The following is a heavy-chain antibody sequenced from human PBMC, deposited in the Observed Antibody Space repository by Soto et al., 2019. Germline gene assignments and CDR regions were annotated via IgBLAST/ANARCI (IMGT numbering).Heavy chain of an antibody. Sequence: GRSLRLSCAVSGLNVMSYWMSWVRQAPGKGLEWVASSKEDGSEIYYLHSVRDRFSISRDSAGNALHLTMDYLSAEDTGVYFCARDIGVDYVNWGQGTLVTVSS. V-gene: IGHV3-7*01. CDR2: SKEDGSEI. J-gene: IGHJ4*02. CDR3: ARDIGVDYVN. D-gene: IGHD2-8*01. CDR1: GLNVMSYW.